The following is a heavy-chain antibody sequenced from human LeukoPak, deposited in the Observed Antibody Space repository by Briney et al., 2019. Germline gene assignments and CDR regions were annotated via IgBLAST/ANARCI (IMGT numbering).Heavy chain of an antibody. CDR1: GFNFDSSG. V-gene: IGHV3-30*19. CDR3: AKLAGGQLFYGDWFDP. CDR2: MSYDGSQK. J-gene: IGHJ5*02. Sequence: PAGGSLRLSCAVSGFNFDSSGIHWVRQAPGKGLEWVSFMSYDGSQKYYATSVKGRFTVSRDNNENTVYLQMNSLRLEDTAVYYCAKLAGGQLFYGDWFDPWGQGTLVTVSS. D-gene: IGHD6-13*01.